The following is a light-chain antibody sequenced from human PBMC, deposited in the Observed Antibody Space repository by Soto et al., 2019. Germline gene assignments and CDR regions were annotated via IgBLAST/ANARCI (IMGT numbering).Light chain of an antibody. CDR2: GAS. CDR3: QQLNSSPTP. Sequence: IQLTQSPSSLSASVGDRVTISCRASQGIANFLAWYQQKPGKAPRLLIYGASTLQSGVPSRFSGSGSGTDFTLTISTLQPEVFEIYYCQQLNSSPTPSGPGTKVDIK. J-gene: IGKJ3*01. CDR1: QGIANF. V-gene: IGKV1-9*01.